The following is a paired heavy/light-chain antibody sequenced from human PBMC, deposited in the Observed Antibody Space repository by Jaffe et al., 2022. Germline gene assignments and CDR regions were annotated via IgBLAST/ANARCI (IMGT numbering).Light chain of an antibody. V-gene: IGKV3-11*01. CDR1: QSVSSY. CDR3: QQRSNPLT. CDR2: DAS. Sequence: EIVLTQSPATLSLSPGERATLSCRASQSVSSYLAWYQQKPGQAPRLLIYDASNRATGIPARFSGSGSGTDFTLTISSLEPEDFAVYYCQQRSNPLTFGGGTKVEIK. J-gene: IGKJ4*01.
Heavy chain of an antibody. D-gene: IGHD2-2*01. CDR1: GGTFSSYA. CDR3: ARALRGIGYCSSTSCWDHFDY. Sequence: QVQLVQSGAEVKKPGSSVKVSCKASGGTFSSYAISWVRQAPGQGLEWMGGIIPIFGTANYAQKFQGRVTITTDESTSTAYMELSSLRSEDTAVYYCARALRGIGYCSSTSCWDHFDYWGQGTLVTVSS. CDR2: IIPIFGTA. V-gene: IGHV1-69*05. J-gene: IGHJ4*02.